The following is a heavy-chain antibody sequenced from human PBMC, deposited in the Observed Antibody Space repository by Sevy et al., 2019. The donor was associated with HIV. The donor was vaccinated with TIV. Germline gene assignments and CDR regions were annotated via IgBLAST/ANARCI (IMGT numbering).Heavy chain of an antibody. CDR2: IHSDGTNQ. CDR1: GFTFSNYG. D-gene: IGHD4-17*01. J-gene: IGHJ4*02. V-gene: IGHV3-30*02. Sequence: GGSLRLSYVASGFTFSNYGMPWVRQAPGKGLEWVAFIHSDGTNQYYRDSVKGRFTISRDNAKKTLYLQMNSLRPEDTAMYFCSSRDYGDSIDYWGQGTPVTVSS. CDR3: SSRDYGDSIDY.